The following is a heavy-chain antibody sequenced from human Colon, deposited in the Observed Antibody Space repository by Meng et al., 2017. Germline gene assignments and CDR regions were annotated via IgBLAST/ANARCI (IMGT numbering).Heavy chain of an antibody. V-gene: IGHV3-74*01. CDR2: INEDGIVT. D-gene: IGHD4-17*01. J-gene: IGHJ4*02. CDR1: GVTFSSYW. CDR3: ARINYAEDS. Sequence: GQVWVSGGALVHPWASPRLSWAASGVTFSSYWMHRVREVPGKGLVWVSRINEDGIVTNYADSVKGRFTVSRDNAKNTLYLQMNSLRVEDTAVYYCARINYAEDSWGQGTLVTVSS.